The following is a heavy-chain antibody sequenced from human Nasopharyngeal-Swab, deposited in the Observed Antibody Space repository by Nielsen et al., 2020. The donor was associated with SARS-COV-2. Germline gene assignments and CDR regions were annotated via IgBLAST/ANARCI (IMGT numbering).Heavy chain of an antibody. D-gene: IGHD2-15*01. Sequence: GEPLKISCAASGFTFSNSWMSWVRQAPGKGLEWVANIKQDGSEKYYVDSVKGRFTISRENAKNSLYLQMNSLRAEDTGVYYCVNGGSLDFWGQGTLVTVSP. J-gene: IGHJ4*02. V-gene: IGHV3-7*01. CDR1: GFTFSNSW. CDR2: IKQDGSEK. CDR3: VNGGSLDF.